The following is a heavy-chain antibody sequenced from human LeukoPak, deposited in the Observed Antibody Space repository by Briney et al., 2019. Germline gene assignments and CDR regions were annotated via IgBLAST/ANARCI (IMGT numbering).Heavy chain of an antibody. D-gene: IGHD3-3*01. CDR2: INPNSGGT. CDR3: ARDLRHYDFWSGYYSFDP. V-gene: IGHV1-2*02. Sequence: ASVKVSCKASGYTFTGYYMHWVRQAPGQELEWIGWINPNSGGTNYAQRFQGRVTMTRDTSISTAYMELSRLRSDDTAVYYCARDLRHYDFWSGYYSFDPWGQGTLVTVSS. CDR1: GYTFTGYY. J-gene: IGHJ5*02.